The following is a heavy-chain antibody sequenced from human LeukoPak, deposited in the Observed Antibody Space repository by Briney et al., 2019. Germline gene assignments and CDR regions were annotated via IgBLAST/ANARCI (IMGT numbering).Heavy chain of an antibody. Sequence: GGSLRLSCAASGFTVSSNYMSWVRQAPGRGLEWVSVIYSGGSTYYADSVKGRFTISRDNSKNTLFLQMNSLRVEDTAVYYCAREFGGSWGQGTLVTVSS. D-gene: IGHD2-15*01. CDR3: AREFGGS. CDR2: IYSGGST. J-gene: IGHJ4*02. CDR1: GFTVSSNY. V-gene: IGHV3-66*01.